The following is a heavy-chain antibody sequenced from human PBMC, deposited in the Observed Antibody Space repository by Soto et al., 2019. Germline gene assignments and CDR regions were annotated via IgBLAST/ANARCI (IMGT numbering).Heavy chain of an antibody. CDR2: ITDSGVST. D-gene: IGHD3-16*01. V-gene: IGHV3-23*01. J-gene: IGHJ4*02. CDR3: VAGEFSDD. CDR1: GFTFSNSA. Sequence: PGGSLRLSCAASGFTFSNSALRWVRQAPGKGLEWVSSITDSGVSTYYTDSVKGRFTISRDNSKNTLYVQMNSLRADDAAVYYCVAGEFSDDWGQGTLVTVAS.